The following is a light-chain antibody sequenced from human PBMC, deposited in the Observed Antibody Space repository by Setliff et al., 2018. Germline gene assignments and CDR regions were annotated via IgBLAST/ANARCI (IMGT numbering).Light chain of an antibody. CDR3: SSFRGGTSPFV. V-gene: IGLV2-11*01. Sequence: QSALAQPRSVSGSPGQSVTISCTGTSSDVGGYNYVSWYQQYPGKAPKLMIYDVSTRPSGISYRFSGSKSGNTASLTISGLQAEDEADYYCSSFRGGTSPFVFGTGTKVT. J-gene: IGLJ1*01. CDR1: SSDVGGYNY. CDR2: DVS.